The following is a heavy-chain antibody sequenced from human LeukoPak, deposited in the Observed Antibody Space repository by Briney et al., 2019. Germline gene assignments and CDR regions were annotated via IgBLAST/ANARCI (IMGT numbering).Heavy chain of an antibody. CDR1: GFTVSSNY. CDR3: ARGQSGYSDAFDI. Sequence: GGSLRLSCAASGFTVSSNYMSWVRQAPGKGLEWVSVIYSGGSTYYADSVKGRFTISRHNSKNTLYLQMNSLRAEDTAVYYFARGQSGYSDAFDIWGQGTMVTVSS. J-gene: IGHJ3*02. D-gene: IGHD3-22*01. CDR2: IYSGGST. V-gene: IGHV3-53*04.